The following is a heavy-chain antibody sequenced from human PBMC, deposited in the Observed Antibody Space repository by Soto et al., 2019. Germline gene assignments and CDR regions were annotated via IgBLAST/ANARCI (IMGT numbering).Heavy chain of an antibody. J-gene: IGHJ4*02. CDR2: IYYSGST. CDR3: ARLGRYYQAFDS. D-gene: IGHD3-22*01. Sequence: SETLSLTCTVSGGSISSVDYYRSWIRQPPGKGLEWVGYIYYSGSTYYNPSLKSRATISVDTSENQFSLKVSSVTAADTAVYYCARLGRYYQAFDSWGQGTLVTVSS. CDR1: GGSISSVDYY. V-gene: IGHV4-30-4*01.